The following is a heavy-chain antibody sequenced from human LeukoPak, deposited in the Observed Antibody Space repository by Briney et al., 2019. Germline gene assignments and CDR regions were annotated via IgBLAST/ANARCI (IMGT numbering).Heavy chain of an antibody. CDR1: GGYISSYY. V-gene: IGHV4-4*07. CDR3: ARPRYGPGSLDS. Sequence: SETLSLTCTVSGGYISSYYWSWIRQPAGKGLEWIGRIYTSGSTNYNPSLKSRVTISVDKSKNQFSLKLSSVTAADTPVYYCARPRYGPGSLDSWGQGTLVTVSS. D-gene: IGHD3-10*01. CDR2: IYTSGST. J-gene: IGHJ4*02.